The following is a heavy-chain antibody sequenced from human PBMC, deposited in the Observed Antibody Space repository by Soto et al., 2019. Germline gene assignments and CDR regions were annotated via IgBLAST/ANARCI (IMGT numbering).Heavy chain of an antibody. J-gene: IGHJ4*02. V-gene: IGHV3-9*01. CDR3: VRGSHSGYGDYGYYEF. CDR1: GXTVDDFS. CDR2: INWNSVNV. Sequence: SLRLACTASGXTVDDFSMHWVRQVPGKGLEWVSGINWNSVNVAYADSVKGRFTISRENGKKSLDLQMNSLKSEETALYHCVRGSHSGYGDYGYYEFWGQGALAPVSS. D-gene: IGHD4-17*01.